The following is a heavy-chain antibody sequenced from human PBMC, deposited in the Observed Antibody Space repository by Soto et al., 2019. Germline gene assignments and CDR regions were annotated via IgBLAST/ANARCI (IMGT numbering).Heavy chain of an antibody. J-gene: IGHJ4*02. D-gene: IGHD2-21*01. CDR1: GGTFSSYT. V-gene: IGHV1-69*02. CDR3: AIDSVQAKNIPVSFDD. Sequence: QVQLVQSGAEVKKPGSSVKVSCKASGGTFSSYTISWVRQAPGQGLEWMGRIIPILGIANYAQKFQGRVTITADKPTSTVYMELSRLRSEATAVYYCAIDSVQAKNIPVSFDDWGQGTLVTVST. CDR2: IIPILGIA.